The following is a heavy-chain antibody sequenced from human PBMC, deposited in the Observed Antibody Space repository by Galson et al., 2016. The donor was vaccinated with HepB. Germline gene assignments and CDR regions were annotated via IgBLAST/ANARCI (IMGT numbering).Heavy chain of an antibody. CDR3: ARRGWGGEPPHVN. CDR1: GGTFSRSS. CDR2: IIPMFGSP. V-gene: IGHV1-69*13. D-gene: IGHD2-21*01. J-gene: IGHJ4*02. Sequence: SVKVSCKASGGTFSRSSMYWVRQAPGQGLEWMGGIIPMFGSPKYEQRFQGRATITADDSTSTAYLELSSLQVEDTAVYYCARRGWGGEPPHVNWGQGSLVTVSS.